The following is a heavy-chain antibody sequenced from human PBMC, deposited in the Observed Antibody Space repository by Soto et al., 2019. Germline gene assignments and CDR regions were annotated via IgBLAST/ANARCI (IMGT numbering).Heavy chain of an antibody. J-gene: IGHJ6*02. Sequence: GESLKISCKGSGYSFTSYWIGWVRQMPGKGLERMGIIYPGDSDTRYSPSFQGQVNSSADRSSSTAYLQWSILKASETAMYYCSRGGYAGWYYYYGMDVWAQETTVTVS. D-gene: IGHD3-22*01. CDR3: SRGGYAGWYYYYGMDV. V-gene: IGHV5-51*01. CDR1: GYSFTSYW. CDR2: IYPGDSDT.